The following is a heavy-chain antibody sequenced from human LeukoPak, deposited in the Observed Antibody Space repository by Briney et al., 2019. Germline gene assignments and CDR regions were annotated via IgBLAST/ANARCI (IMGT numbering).Heavy chain of an antibody. J-gene: IGHJ4*02. CDR1: GFTFSSYA. CDR3: VKLQEQYYYDS. V-gene: IGHV3-64D*09. D-gene: IGHD1/OR15-1a*01. Sequence: GGSLRLSCSASGFTFSSYAMHWVRQAPGKGLEYVSAITGNGGDTYYADSVKDRFTISRDNSENTLYLQMTSLRTEDTAVYHCVKLQEQYYYDSWGQGTLVTVSS. CDR2: ITGNGGDT.